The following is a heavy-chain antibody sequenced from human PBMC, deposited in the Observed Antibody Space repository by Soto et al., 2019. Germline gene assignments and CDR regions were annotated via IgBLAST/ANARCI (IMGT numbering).Heavy chain of an antibody. CDR1: GGSFSGYY. CDR2: INHSGST. CDR3: ASLLDYGNSYYYMDV. Sequence: SETLSLTCAVYGGSFSGYYWSWIRQPPGKGLEWIGEINHSGSTNYNPSLKSRVTISVDTSKNQFSLKLSSVTAADTAVYYCASLLDYGNSYYYMDVWGKGTTVTVSS. D-gene: IGHD4-17*01. V-gene: IGHV4-34*01. J-gene: IGHJ6*03.